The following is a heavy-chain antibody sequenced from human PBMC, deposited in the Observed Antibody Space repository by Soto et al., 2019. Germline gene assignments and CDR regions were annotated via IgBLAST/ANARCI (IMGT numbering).Heavy chain of an antibody. D-gene: IGHD3-3*01. Sequence: PGGSLRLSCAASGFSYSTYWMSWVRQAPGKXLEWVANIKPDGSEKYYVDSVKGRFTISRDNAKDSLYLQMNSLRAEDTAVYYCARVLRFLQWLSRSYYFDSWGQGTLVTVSS. CDR3: ARVLRFLQWLSRSYYFDS. CDR2: IKPDGSEK. V-gene: IGHV3-7*04. J-gene: IGHJ4*02. CDR1: GFSYSTYW.